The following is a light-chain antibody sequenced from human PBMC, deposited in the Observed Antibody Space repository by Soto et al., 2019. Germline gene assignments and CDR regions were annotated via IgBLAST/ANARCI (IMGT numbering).Light chain of an antibody. CDR3: QQYGSSGT. CDR2: GAS. J-gene: IGKJ1*01. CDR1: QSVSSSY. Sequence: ELLLTQSPGTLSLSPGERATPSCMASQSVSSSYLAWYQQKPGQATRLLIFGASNRATGIPDRFSGSGSGTDFTLTISRLEPEDFAVYYCQQYGSSGTFGQGTKVDIK. V-gene: IGKV3-20*01.